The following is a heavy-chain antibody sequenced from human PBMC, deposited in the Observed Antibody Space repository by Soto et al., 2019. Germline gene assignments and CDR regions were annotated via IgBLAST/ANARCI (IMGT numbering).Heavy chain of an antibody. CDR2: ITDDGSKT. CDR3: ARAYQLTYYFDD. J-gene: IGHJ4*02. V-gene: IGHV3-30*14. CDR1: GVTFRGYA. Sequence: SGGSLRLSCAGSGVTFRGYAVHWVRQTPGKGLEWVTDITDDGSKTYYADSVKGRFSVSRDDSTNMVFLQMSSLRSEDTAAYHCARAYQLTYYFDDWGQGTPVTVS. D-gene: IGHD3-9*01.